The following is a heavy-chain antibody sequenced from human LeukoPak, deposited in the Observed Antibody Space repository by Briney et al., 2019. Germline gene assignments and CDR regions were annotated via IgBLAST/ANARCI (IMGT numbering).Heavy chain of an antibody. Sequence: GESLKISCKGSGYGSGYSFTSHWIAWVRQMPGKGLEWMGIIYPRDSNTIYSPSFQGQVTISVDTSINTAYLQWISLKASNTAMYYCARHPIAAGGAYNWFDPWGQGTLVTVSS. CDR3: ARHPIAAGGAYNWFDP. D-gene: IGHD6-13*01. J-gene: IGHJ5*02. CDR2: IYPRDSNT. CDR1: GYSFTSHW. V-gene: IGHV5-51*01.